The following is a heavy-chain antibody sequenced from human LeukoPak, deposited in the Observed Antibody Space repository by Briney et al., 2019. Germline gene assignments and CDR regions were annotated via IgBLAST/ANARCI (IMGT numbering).Heavy chain of an antibody. CDR3: ASLVVRGPYYYYGMDV. CDR1: GYTFTSYG. J-gene: IGHJ6*02. V-gene: IGHV1-18*01. Sequence: ASVKVSCKASGYTFTSYGISWVRQSPGQGLEWMGWISAYNVNTNYAQKLQRRVTMTTDTSTSRAYRELRRLRSDDTAVYYCASLVVRGPYYYYGMDVWGQGNTARVSS. D-gene: IGHD3-10*01. CDR2: ISAYNVNT.